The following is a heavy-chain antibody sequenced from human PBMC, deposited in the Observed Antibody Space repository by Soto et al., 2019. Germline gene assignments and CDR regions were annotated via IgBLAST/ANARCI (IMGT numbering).Heavy chain of an antibody. J-gene: IGHJ4*02. CDR1: GGSISSSSYY. D-gene: IGHD6-19*01. Sequence: SETLSLTCTVSGGSISSSSYYWGWIRQPPGKGLEWIGNVYYGGSTYYNPSLKSRVTISVETSKSQFSLKLSSVTAADTAVYYCAREFFSGWQSQTSGFDYWGQGTLVTVSS. CDR2: VYYGGST. V-gene: IGHV4-39*07. CDR3: AREFFSGWQSQTSGFDY.